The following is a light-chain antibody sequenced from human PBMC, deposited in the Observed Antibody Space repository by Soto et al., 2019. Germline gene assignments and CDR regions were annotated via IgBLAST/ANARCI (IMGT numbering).Light chain of an antibody. CDR3: QQYNNWPIT. Sequence: EIVMTQSPATLSVSPGERATLSCRASQSVSNNLAWYQQKPGQAPRLLIYGASTRATGIPARFSGSGSGTEFTLTISSLQSEDFAVYYCQQYNNWPITFGQGHDWRLN. J-gene: IGKJ5*01. CDR2: GAS. CDR1: QSVSNN. V-gene: IGKV3D-15*01.